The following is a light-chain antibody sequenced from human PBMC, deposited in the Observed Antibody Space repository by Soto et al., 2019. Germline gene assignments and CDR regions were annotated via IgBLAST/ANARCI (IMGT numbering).Light chain of an antibody. V-gene: IGKV3-20*01. Sequence: GAVSLYKRERATLSCRASQSVSSGHLAWYQQKPGQAPRLLIYGASSRATGIPDRFSGSGSGTDFTLTISRLEPEDFAVYYCQQYGISPLTFGGG. CDR1: QSVSSGH. CDR2: GAS. J-gene: IGKJ4*01. CDR3: QQYGISPLT.